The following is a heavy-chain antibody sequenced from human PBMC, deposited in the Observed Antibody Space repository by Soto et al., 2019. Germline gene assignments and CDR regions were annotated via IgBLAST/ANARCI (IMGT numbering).Heavy chain of an antibody. D-gene: IGHD2-21*01. Sequence: PGGSLRLSCAASGFTFNNYWIHWVRQAPGKGLVWVSRIKYDATSTNYADSVKGRFSISRDNAKNTVYLQMSSLRAEDTAVYYCAKDRAVIYSREFDYWGQGTRVTVAS. CDR3: AKDRAVIYSREFDY. CDR1: GFTFNNYW. V-gene: IGHV3-74*01. CDR2: IKYDATST. J-gene: IGHJ4*02.